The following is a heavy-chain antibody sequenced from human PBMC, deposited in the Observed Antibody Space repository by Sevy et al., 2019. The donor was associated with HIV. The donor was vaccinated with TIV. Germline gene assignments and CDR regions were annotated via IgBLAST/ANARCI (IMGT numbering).Heavy chain of an antibody. D-gene: IGHD2-2*01. J-gene: IGHJ6*03. CDR3: TRGGCTPTSCYLMDV. Sequence: GGSLRLSCAASGSTFSSYSMNWVRQAPGKGLEWVSSISSSSSYIYYADSVKGRFTISRDNANNSLYLQMNSLRAEDTALYYCTRGGCTPTSCYLMDVWGKGTTVTVSS. V-gene: IGHV3-21*06. CDR1: GSTFSSYS. CDR2: ISSSSSYI.